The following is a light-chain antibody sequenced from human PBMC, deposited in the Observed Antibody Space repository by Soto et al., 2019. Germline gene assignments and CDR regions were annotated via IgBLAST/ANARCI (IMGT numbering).Light chain of an antibody. CDR3: QQRSNWPRGVT. V-gene: IGKV3-11*01. J-gene: IGKJ5*01. CDR2: DAS. CDR1: QSVSSY. Sequence: SAVAVSLYKRERATLSCRANQSVSSYLAWYQQKPGQAPRLLIYDASNRATGIPARFSGSGSGTDFTLTISSLEPEDFAVYYCQQRSNWPRGVTFGQGTRLEIK.